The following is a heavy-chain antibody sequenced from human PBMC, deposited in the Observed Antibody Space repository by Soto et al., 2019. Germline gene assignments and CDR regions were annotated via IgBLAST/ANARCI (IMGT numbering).Heavy chain of an antibody. V-gene: IGHV4-59*01. CDR3: ARGGWHLLLLGD. CDR2: IHDSGST. D-gene: IGHD2-21*01. CDR1: GGSISGYY. J-gene: IGHJ4*02. Sequence: QVQLQESGPGLVKPSETLSLTCTVSGGSISGYYWSWIRQSPGKGLEWVGYIHDSGSTNYNPSLTSRVTTSLDTPTNKFSLRLGSVTAADTAVYYCARGGWHLLLLGDLGQGTLVTVSS.